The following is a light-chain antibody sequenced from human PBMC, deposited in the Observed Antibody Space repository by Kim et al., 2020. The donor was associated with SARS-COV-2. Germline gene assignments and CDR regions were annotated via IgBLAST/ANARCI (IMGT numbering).Light chain of an antibody. Sequence: ALGQTVKITCQGDSLKTSYATWYQQKPGQAPILVIYGKNNRPSGIPDRFSGSSSANAASLTITGAQAEDEADYYCSSRDTSNNHVVFGGGTKLTVL. J-gene: IGLJ2*01. CDR2: GKN. V-gene: IGLV3-19*01. CDR1: SLKTSY. CDR3: SSRDTSNNHVV.